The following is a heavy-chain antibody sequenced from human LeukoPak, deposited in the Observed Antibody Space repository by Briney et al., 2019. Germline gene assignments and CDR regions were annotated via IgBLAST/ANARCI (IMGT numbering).Heavy chain of an antibody. Sequence: ASVKVSRKTSGYTFTAYHVHWVRQAPGQGLEFMGWIYPPTGGTVLAEKFQGRVIMTRDTSITTAYMELSGLNFDDTAVYYCVRENWYYDHWGQGTLVTVSS. CDR1: GYTFTAYH. D-gene: IGHD3-16*01. CDR2: IYPPTGGT. CDR3: VRENWYYDH. V-gene: IGHV1-2*02. J-gene: IGHJ4*02.